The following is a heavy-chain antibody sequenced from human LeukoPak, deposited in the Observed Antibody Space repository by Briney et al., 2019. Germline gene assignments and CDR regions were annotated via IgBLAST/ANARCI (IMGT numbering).Heavy chain of an antibody. CDR3: AKVLSPFPHCAGDCFPWHLFDY. D-gene: IGHD2-21*02. J-gene: IGHJ4*02. CDR1: GFTFSSYA. CDR2: ISGSAIST. Sequence: GGSLRLSCTASGFTFSSYAMAWVRQTPGKGLEWVSSISGSAISTYYADSVKGRFTISRDNSKNTVYLQMNSLRTEDTAVYSCAKVLSPFPHCAGDCFPWHLFDYWGQGILVVVSS. V-gene: IGHV3-23*01.